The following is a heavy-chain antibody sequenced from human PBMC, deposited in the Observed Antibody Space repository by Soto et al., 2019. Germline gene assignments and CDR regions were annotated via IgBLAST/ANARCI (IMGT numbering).Heavy chain of an antibody. V-gene: IGHV4-34*02. J-gene: IGHJ4*02. CDR1: GGSFSGYY. CDR2: ISHSGTT. Sequence: QVQLQQWGAGLLKPSETLSLSCAVYGGSFSGYYWSWIRQPPGKGLEWIGEISHSGTTNYNLSLKRRVTISVATSKNQFSLKVTSVTAADTAIYFCARAAYMYAYREFDSWGQGTLVTVSS. CDR3: ARAAYMYAYREFDS. D-gene: IGHD2-8*01.